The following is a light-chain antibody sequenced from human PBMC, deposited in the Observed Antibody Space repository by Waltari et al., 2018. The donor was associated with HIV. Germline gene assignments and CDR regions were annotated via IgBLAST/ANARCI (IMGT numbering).Light chain of an antibody. Sequence: QPVLTQPPSASASLGASVTLTCTLSSGPSNYNVDWYQQRPGKGPRFVMRGGTGGIVGSKGDGIPDRFSVLGSGLNRYLTIKNIQEEDESDYHCGADHGSGSNFRWVFGGGTKLTVL. CDR3: GADHGSGSNFRWV. J-gene: IGLJ3*02. CDR1: SGPSNYN. V-gene: IGLV9-49*01. CDR2: GGTGGIVG.